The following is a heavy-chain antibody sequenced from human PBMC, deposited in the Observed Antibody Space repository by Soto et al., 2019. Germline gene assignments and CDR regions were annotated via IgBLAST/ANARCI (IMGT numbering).Heavy chain of an antibody. CDR1: GFAFNNYG. CDR3: AREDSIIIPAVSDF. V-gene: IGHV3-21*01. D-gene: IGHD2-2*01. Sequence: GGSLRLSCTVSGFAFNNYGINWVRQAPGKGLEWVSSISKSDYTYYSDSVKGRFAISRDNAKSSVSLQMNTLRVEDAAVYYCAREDSIIIPAVSDFWGQGTLVTVSS. J-gene: IGHJ4*02. CDR2: ISKSDYT.